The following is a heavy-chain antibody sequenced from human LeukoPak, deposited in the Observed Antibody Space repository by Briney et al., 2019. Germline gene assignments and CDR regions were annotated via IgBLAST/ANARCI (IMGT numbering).Heavy chain of an antibody. D-gene: IGHD5-12*01. CDR3: ASESGYKPAGGDY. CDR1: GLPFSTYS. Sequence: GGSLRLSCAASGLPFSTYSMNWVRQAPGKGLEWVSTISRTSSYIYEADSVKGRFTISRDNANNSLYLQMNSLRAEDTAVYYCASESGYKPAGGDYWGQGTLVTVSS. V-gene: IGHV3-21*01. CDR2: ISRTSSYI. J-gene: IGHJ4*02.